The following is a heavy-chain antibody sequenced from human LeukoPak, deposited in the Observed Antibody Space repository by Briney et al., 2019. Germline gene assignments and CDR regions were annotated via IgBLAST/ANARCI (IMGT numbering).Heavy chain of an antibody. J-gene: IGHJ2*01. CDR3: ARGPRDIVVVPAASGPWYFDL. CDR2: INPNSGGT. Sequence: ASVKVSCKASGYTFTGYYMHWVRQAPGQGLEWMGWINPNSGGTNYAQKFQGRVTMTRDTSISTAYMELSRLRSDDTAVYYCARGPRDIVVVPAASGPWYFDLWGRGTLVTVSS. V-gene: IGHV1-2*02. D-gene: IGHD2-2*01. CDR1: GYTFTGYY.